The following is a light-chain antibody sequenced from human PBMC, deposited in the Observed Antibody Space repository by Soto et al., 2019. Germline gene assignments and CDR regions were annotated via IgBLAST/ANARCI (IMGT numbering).Light chain of an antibody. CDR3: QQYVSSVT. V-gene: IGKV3-20*01. CDR1: QSVDSSF. Sequence: DIVLTQSPGSLSLSPGERATLSCRASQSVDSSFFAWYQQKPGQAPRLLIYGASKRATGTPDRFSGSGSGTDVALPITRLEPEDFAVYYCQQYVSSVTFGQGTKVEIK. J-gene: IGKJ1*01. CDR2: GAS.